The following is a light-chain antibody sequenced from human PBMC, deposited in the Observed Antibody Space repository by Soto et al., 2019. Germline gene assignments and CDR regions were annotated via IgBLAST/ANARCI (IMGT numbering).Light chain of an antibody. CDR3: CSYAGSYKGA. Sequence: QSALTQPRSVSGSPGQSVAISCTGTSGDVGGYNYVSWYQHHPGKAPKLMIYDVSKRPPGVPDRFSGSKSGNTASLTISGHEAEDEAVYYCCSYAGSYKGAFGTGTQLTVL. V-gene: IGLV2-11*01. CDR2: DVS. CDR1: SGDVGGYNY. J-gene: IGLJ1*01.